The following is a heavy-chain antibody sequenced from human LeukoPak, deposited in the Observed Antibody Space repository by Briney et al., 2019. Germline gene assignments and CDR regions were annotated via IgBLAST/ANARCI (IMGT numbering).Heavy chain of an antibody. Sequence: SYTLSLTCSVSGGSIISYGYYWSWIRPHPGKALEWFGNLLHSETPFYTPSLKSRVSFSVDTSKNQFSLKLTSLTAADSAVYYCARVTDYDFWSGYPDYWGQGALVTVS. CDR1: GGSIISYGYY. CDR3: ARVTDYDFWSGYPDY. CDR2: LLHSETP. D-gene: IGHD3-3*01. V-gene: IGHV4-31*03. J-gene: IGHJ4*02.